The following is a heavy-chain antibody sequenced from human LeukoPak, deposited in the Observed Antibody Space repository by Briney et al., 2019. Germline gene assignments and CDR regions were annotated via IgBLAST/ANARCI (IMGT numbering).Heavy chain of an antibody. CDR1: GFNFSINW. CDR3: AREVGASEFDY. D-gene: IGHD1-26*01. V-gene: IGHV3-48*04. Sequence: AGGSLRLSCAASGFNFSINWMTWVRQAPGKGLEWVSYISSSSSTIYYADSVKGRFTISRDNAKNSLYLQMNSLRAEDTAVYYCAREVGASEFDYWGQGTLVTVSS. CDR2: ISSSSSTI. J-gene: IGHJ4*02.